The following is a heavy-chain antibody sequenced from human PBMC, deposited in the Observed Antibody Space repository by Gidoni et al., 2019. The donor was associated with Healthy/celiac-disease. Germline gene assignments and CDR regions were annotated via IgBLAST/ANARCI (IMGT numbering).Heavy chain of an antibody. V-gene: IGHV4-39*07. CDR1: GGHMTTSGHY. CDR2: MYYSGSH. D-gene: IGHD3-3*01. Sequence: QLQLQESGPGLVKPSETLSLMCSVSGGHMTTSGHYWGWIRQPPGKGLEWIGSMYYSGSHYYSPSLESRVTISVDMSKSHFSLKLTSVTAADTAVYYCVRVSRDFGVLTIDWGQGTLVTVSS. J-gene: IGHJ4*02. CDR3: VRVSRDFGVLTID.